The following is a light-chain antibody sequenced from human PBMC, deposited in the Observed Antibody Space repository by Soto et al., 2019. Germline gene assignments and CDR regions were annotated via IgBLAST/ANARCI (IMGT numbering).Light chain of an antibody. Sequence: EIVLTQSPGTLSLSPGESATLSCRASPSVSSSYLAWYQQKPGQAPRLLIYGASSRATGIPDRFSGSGSGTDFTLTISRLEPEDFAVYYCQQYGSSPGTFGQGTKLEIK. J-gene: IGKJ2*01. CDR3: QQYGSSPGT. V-gene: IGKV3-20*01. CDR2: GAS. CDR1: PSVSSSY.